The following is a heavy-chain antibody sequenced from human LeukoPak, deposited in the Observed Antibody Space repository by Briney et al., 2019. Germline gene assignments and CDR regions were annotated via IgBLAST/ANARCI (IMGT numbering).Heavy chain of an antibody. CDR2: IYYSGST. J-gene: IGHJ4*02. V-gene: IGHV4-31*03. Sequence: SETLSLTCTVSGGSISSGGYYWSWIRQHPGKGLEWIGYIYYSGSTYYNPSLKSRVTISVDKSKNQFSLKLTSVTAADTAVYYCARNPGSDYPEWWGQGTLVTVSS. CDR1: GGSISSGGYY. CDR3: ARNPGSDYPEW. D-gene: IGHD4-17*01.